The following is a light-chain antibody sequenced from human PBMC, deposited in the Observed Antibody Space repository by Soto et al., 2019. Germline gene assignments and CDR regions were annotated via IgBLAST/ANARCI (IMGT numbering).Light chain of an antibody. CDR3: QSYDSSLSVV. V-gene: IGLV1-40*01. CDR1: SSNIGAGYG. Sequence: QAVVTQPPSVSGAPGQRVTISCTGSSSNIGAGYGVQWYQQLPGLAPKVLIYRNTNRPSGVPDRFSGSKSGTSASLAITGLQAEDEADYYCQSYDSSLSVVFGGGTKLTVL. J-gene: IGLJ2*01. CDR2: RNT.